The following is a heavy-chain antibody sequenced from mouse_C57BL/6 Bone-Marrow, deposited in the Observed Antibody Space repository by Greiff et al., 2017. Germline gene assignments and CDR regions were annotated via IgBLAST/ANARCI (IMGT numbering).Heavy chain of an antibody. CDR1: GFSLSTSGMG. CDR3: AQRAPHYYGSSYAMDY. J-gene: IGHJ4*01. CDR2: IYWDDDK. D-gene: IGHD1-1*01. Sequence: QVQLKESGPGILQSSQTLSLTCSFSGFSLSTSGMGVSWIRQPSGKGLEWLAHIYWDDDKRYNPSLKSRLTISKDTSRNQVFLKITSVDTADTATYYCAQRAPHYYGSSYAMDYWGQGTSVTVSS. V-gene: IGHV8-12*01.